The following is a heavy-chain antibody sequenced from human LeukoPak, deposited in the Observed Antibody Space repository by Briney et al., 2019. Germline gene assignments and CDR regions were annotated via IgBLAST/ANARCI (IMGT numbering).Heavy chain of an antibody. CDR2: INTNTGNP. Sequence: GGSLRLSCAASGFTFTSYAMNWVRQAPGQGLEWMGWINTNTGNPTYAQGFTGRFVFSLDTSVSTAYLQISSLKAEDTAVYYCARDGRVITGYYYYYGMDVWGQGTTVTVSS. CDR1: GFTFTSYA. V-gene: IGHV7-4-1*02. D-gene: IGHD3-22*01. J-gene: IGHJ6*02. CDR3: ARDGRVITGYYYYYGMDV.